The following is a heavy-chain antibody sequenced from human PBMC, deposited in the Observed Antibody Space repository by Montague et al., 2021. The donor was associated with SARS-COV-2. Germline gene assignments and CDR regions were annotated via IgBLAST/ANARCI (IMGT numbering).Heavy chain of an antibody. CDR3: ARHLFSFSDSGTLGYFDD. J-gene: IGHJ4*02. Sequence: SETLSLTCDVSGVSINNTNYYWGWIRQPPGKGLEWIGTIYYSGSTYYNPSLKSRVTISVDTSKNQFSLRVRSVTAADTAVYYCARHLFSFSDSGTLGYFDDWGQGTLVTVSS. CDR2: IYYSGST. CDR1: GVSINNTNYY. D-gene: IGHD3-10*01. V-gene: IGHV4-39*01.